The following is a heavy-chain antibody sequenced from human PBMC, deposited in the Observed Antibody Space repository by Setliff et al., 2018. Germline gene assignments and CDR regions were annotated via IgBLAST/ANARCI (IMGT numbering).Heavy chain of an antibody. D-gene: IGHD3-22*01. CDR3: ARWTKNYYDSSGYYYGYDY. Sequence: SETLSLTCVVSGASFSGNYWSWVRQAPGKGLEWIGEINHSGSTNYNPSLKSRVTISVDTSKNQFSLKLSSGTAADTAVYYCARWTKNYYDSSGYYYGYDYWGQGTLVTVSS. CDR2: INHSGST. V-gene: IGHV4-34*01. CDR1: GASFSGNY. J-gene: IGHJ4*02.